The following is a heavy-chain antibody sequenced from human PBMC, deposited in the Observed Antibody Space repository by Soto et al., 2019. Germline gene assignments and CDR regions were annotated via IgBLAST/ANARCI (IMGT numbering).Heavy chain of an antibody. CDR3: ARDGYGGYLDS. J-gene: IGHJ4*02. CDR1: GFTFSSNW. V-gene: IGHV3-7*04. CDR2: IKEDGSQK. Sequence: ESGGGLVQPGGSLRLSCAASGFTFSSNWLSWVRQAPGIGLEWVANIKEDGSQKYYVDSVKGRFTISRDNAKNSLYLQMNSLRAEDTAVYYCARDGYGGYLDSWGQGTLVTVSS. D-gene: IGHD1-26*01.